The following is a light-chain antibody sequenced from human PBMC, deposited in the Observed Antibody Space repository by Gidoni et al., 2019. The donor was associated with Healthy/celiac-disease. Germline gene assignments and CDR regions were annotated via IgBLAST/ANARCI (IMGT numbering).Light chain of an antibody. CDR3: QSADSSGTYWV. J-gene: IGLJ3*02. Sequence: SYELTQPPSVSVSPGQTARITGSGDALPKQYAYWYQQKPGQAPVLVIYKDSERPSGIPERFSGSSSGKTVTLTISGVQAEDEADYYCQSADSSGTYWVFGGGTKLTVL. CDR1: ALPKQY. CDR2: KDS. V-gene: IGLV3-25*03.